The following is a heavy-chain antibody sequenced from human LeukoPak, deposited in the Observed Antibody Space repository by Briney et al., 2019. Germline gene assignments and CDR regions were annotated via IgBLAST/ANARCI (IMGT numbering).Heavy chain of an antibody. CDR3: ARDHGRWLPDY. J-gene: IGHJ4*02. CDR2: ISTTGSTI. D-gene: IGHD5-24*01. CDR1: GFSFSAYF. V-gene: IGHV3-11*04. Sequence: PGWSLSLSCPASGFSFSAYFMSWIRQAPGNVLEWVTYISTTGSTISYAASVKGRFTISTDNATTSPYLQINSPRAEDTAVYYCARDHGRWLPDYWGQGTLVTVSS.